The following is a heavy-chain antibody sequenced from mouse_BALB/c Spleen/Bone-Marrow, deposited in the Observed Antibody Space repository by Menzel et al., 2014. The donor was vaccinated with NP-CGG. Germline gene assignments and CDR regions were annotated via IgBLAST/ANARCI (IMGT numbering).Heavy chain of an antibody. CDR3: ARDVGYGNYFVY. V-gene: IGHV7-1*02. CDR1: GFTFSDFY. CDR2: SRNKAKYYTT. D-gene: IGHD2-10*02. J-gene: IGHJ3*01. Sequence: EVKLVDSGGGLVQPGDSLRLSCATSGFTFSDFYMEWVRQPPGKRLEWIAASRNKAKYYTTEYSASVKGRFIVSRDTSQSVLYLQMNALGAEDTAIYYCARDVGYGNYFVYWGQGTLVTVSA.